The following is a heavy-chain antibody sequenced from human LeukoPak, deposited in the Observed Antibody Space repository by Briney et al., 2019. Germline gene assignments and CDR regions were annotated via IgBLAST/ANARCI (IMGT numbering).Heavy chain of an antibody. D-gene: IGHD3-10*01. Sequence: ASVKVSCKASGYTFTGYYMHWVRQAPGQGLEWMGRINPNSGGTNYAQKFQGRVTVTRDTSISTAYMELSRLRSDDTAVYYCARKVAGSYLEEYFDYWGQGTLVTVSS. V-gene: IGHV1-2*06. CDR3: ARKVAGSYLEEYFDY. J-gene: IGHJ4*02. CDR1: GYTFTGYY. CDR2: INPNSGGT.